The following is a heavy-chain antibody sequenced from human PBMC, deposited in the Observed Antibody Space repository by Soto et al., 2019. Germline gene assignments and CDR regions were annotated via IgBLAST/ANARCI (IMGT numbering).Heavy chain of an antibody. V-gene: IGHV4-61*01. J-gene: IGHJ4*02. CDR3: ARDTLAARPPYYFDY. CDR1: GGSVSSGSYY. D-gene: IGHD6-6*01. CDR2: IYYSGST. Sequence: PSETLSLTCTVSGGSVSSGSYYWSWIRQPPGKGLEWIGYIYYSGSTNYNPSLKSRVTISVDTSKNQFSLKLSSVTAADTAVYYCARDTLAARPPYYFDYWGQGTLVTVSS.